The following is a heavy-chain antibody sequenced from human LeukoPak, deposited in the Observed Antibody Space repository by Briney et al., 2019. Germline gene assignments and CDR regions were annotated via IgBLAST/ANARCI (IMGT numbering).Heavy chain of an antibody. Sequence: GGSLRLSCAASGFTFSSYGMHWVRQAPGKGLEWVAFIRYDGSNKYYADSVKGRFTISRDNSKNTLYLQMNSLRAEDTAVYYRAKDAYGSGSTQDYWGQGTLVTVSS. D-gene: IGHD3-10*01. V-gene: IGHV3-30*02. CDR3: AKDAYGSGSTQDY. CDR2: IRYDGSNK. CDR1: GFTFSSYG. J-gene: IGHJ4*02.